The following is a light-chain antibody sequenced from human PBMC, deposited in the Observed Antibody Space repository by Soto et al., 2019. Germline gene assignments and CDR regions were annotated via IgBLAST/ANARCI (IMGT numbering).Light chain of an antibody. CDR1: RSDIGTYNY. V-gene: IGLV2-11*01. J-gene: IGLJ2*01. Sequence: QSALTQPRSVSGSPGQSFTISCTGTRSDIGTYNYVSWYQQHPGKAPKVIIYDVSKRPSGVPDRFSGYKSGNTASLTISGPQAEDEADYYCCAYGGDTLLFGGGTKLTVL. CDR3: CAYGGDTLL. CDR2: DVS.